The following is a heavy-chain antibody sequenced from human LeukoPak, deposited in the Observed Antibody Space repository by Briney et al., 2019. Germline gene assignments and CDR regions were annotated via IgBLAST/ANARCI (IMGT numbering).Heavy chain of an antibody. CDR2: ISGSGGST. Sequence: GGSLRLSCAASGFTFSSYAMSWVRQAPGKGLEWVSAISGSGGSTYYADSVKGRFTISRDNSKNTLYLQMNSLRPEDTAVYYCAKHYYDSSGESDYWGQGTLVTVSP. J-gene: IGHJ4*02. CDR1: GFTFSSYA. CDR3: AKHYYDSSGESDY. D-gene: IGHD3-22*01. V-gene: IGHV3-23*01.